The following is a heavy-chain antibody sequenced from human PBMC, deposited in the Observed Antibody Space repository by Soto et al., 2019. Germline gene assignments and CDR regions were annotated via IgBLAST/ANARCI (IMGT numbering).Heavy chain of an antibody. CDR3: AKGEDYYYYGMDV. CDR2: KPNDGRNK. V-gene: IGHV3-30*18. Sequence: PGGSLRLSCAASGFTFSSYGMHRVRQAPGKGLEWVAVKPNDGRNKYNAVSVKGRFTITRDNSKNTLYLQMNSLRAEDTAVYYCAKGEDYYYYGMDVWGQGTTVTVSS. D-gene: IGHD1-26*01. CDR1: GFTFSSYG. J-gene: IGHJ6*02.